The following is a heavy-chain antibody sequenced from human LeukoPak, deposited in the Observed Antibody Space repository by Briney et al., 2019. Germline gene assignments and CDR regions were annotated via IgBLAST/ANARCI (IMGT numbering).Heavy chain of an antibody. D-gene: IGHD2-15*01. CDR2: SDPEDGET. CDR3: ALLGYCSGGSCYSIPRYDAFDI. Sequence: ASVKVSCKVSGYTLTELSMHWVRQAPGKGLEWMGGSDPEDGETIYAQKFQGRVTTTEDTSTDTAYMELSSLRSEDTAVYYCALLGYCSGGSCYSIPRYDAFDIWGQGTMVTVSS. J-gene: IGHJ3*02. V-gene: IGHV1-24*01. CDR1: GYTLTELS.